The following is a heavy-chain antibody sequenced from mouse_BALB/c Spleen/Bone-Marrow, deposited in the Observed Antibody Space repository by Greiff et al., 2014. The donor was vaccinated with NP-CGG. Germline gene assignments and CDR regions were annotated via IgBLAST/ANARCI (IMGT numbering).Heavy chain of an antibody. Sequence: VQLQQSGAELVRPGTSVKVSCKASGYAFTNHLIEWVEQRPGQGLEWIGVINPGSGATNYNEKFKAKATLTADKSSSTAYMQRSSLTSDASAVYFCAGEVDTEKFAYWGQGTLVTVSA. CDR3: AGEVDTEKFAY. CDR2: INPGSGAT. CDR1: GYAFTNHL. V-gene: IGHV1-54*01. J-gene: IGHJ3*01.